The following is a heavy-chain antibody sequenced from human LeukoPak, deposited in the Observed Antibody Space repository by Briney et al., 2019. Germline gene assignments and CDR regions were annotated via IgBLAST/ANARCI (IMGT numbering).Heavy chain of an antibody. CDR1: GFTFSSYS. Sequence: GGSLRLSRAASGFTFSSYSMNWVRQAPGKGLEWGSYISGSSSTIYYADSVKGRFTISRDNSKNTLYLQMNSLRAEDTAVYYCARSRYSGNFVFDYWGQGTLVTVSS. V-gene: IGHV3-48*01. J-gene: IGHJ4*02. CDR2: ISGSSSTI. CDR3: ARSRYSGNFVFDY. D-gene: IGHD5-12*01.